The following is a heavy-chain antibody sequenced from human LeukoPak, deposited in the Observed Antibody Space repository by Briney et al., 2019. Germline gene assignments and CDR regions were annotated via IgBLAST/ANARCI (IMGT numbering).Heavy chain of an antibody. V-gene: IGHV3-23*01. J-gene: IGHJ4*02. CDR3: ASLGEWELLDRMVDY. CDR2: ISSSGGST. D-gene: IGHD1-26*01. Sequence: GGSLRLSCAASGFTFNNFGMSWVRQAPGKGLEWVSTISSSGGSTYYADSLRGRFTIFRDNFKSTLYLQMNSLRADDTALYYCASLGEWELLDRMVDYWGQGTLVTVSS. CDR1: GFTFNNFG.